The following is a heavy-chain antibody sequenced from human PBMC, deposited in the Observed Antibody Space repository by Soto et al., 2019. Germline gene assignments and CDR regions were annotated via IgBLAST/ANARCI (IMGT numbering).Heavy chain of an antibody. CDR1: GGSFSGYY. D-gene: IGHD1-26*01. V-gene: IGHV4-34*01. CDR3: ARRKAVMKGAYFDY. Sequence: SETLSLTCAVYGGSFSGYYWSWIRQPPGKGLEWIGEINYSGSTYYNPSLKSRVTISVDTSKNQFSLKLSSVTAADTAVYYCARRKAVMKGAYFDYWGQGTLVTVSS. J-gene: IGHJ4*02. CDR2: INYSGST.